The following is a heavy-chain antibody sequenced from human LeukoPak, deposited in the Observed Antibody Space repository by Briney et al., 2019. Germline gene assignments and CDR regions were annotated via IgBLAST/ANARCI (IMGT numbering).Heavy chain of an antibody. D-gene: IGHD5-24*01. CDR3: ARDLENGYIDPDDAFDI. CDR1: DGTFSSYA. CDR2: IIPIFGTA. J-gene: IGHJ3*02. Sequence: ASVKVSCKASDGTFSSYAISWMRQAPGQGLEWMGGIIPIFGTANYAQKFQGRVTITADESTSTAYMELSSLRSEDTAVYYCARDLENGYIDPDDAFDIWGQGTMVTVSS. V-gene: IGHV1-69*01.